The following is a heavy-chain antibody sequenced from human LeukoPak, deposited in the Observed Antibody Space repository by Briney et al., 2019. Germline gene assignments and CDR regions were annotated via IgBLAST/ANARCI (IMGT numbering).Heavy chain of an antibody. V-gene: IGHV4-39*01. CDR2: IHYSGST. D-gene: IGHD2-2*01. CDR1: GGSISSSSYY. CDR3: ARHPRCGSSTSCYLSSFDY. J-gene: IGHJ4*02. Sequence: PSETLSLTCTVSGGSISSSSYYWGWIRQPPGKGLEWIGSIHYSGSTYYNPSLKSRVTISVDTSKNQFSLKLSSVTAADTAVYYCARHPRCGSSTSCYLSSFDYWGQGTLVTVSS.